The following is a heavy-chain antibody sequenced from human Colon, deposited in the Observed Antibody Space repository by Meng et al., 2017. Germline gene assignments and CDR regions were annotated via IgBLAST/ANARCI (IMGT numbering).Heavy chain of an antibody. V-gene: IGHV3-7*01. J-gene: IGHJ4*02. CDR2: IKKDGSDT. CDR3: GGGTGWIFDF. D-gene: IGHD6-19*01. CDR1: GFTFSNYW. Sequence: GESLKISCAASGFTFSNYWMTWVRQAPGKGLEWVAHIKKDGSDTKYVESVKGRFTISRDNAKNSLFLQLSSLRAEDTAVYYCGGGTGWIFDFWGQGTRVT.